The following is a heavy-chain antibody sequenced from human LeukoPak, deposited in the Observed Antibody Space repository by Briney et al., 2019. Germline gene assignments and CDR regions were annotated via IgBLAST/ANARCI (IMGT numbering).Heavy chain of an antibody. V-gene: IGHV4-59*08. Sequence: PSETLSLTCTVSGGSISSYYWSWIRQPPGKGLEWIGYIYYSGSTNYNPSLKSRVTISVDTSKNQFSLKLSSVTAADTAVYYCARGGYCSGGSCSPLAFDIWGQGTMVTVSS. CDR2: IYYSGST. CDR3: ARGGYCSGGSCSPLAFDI. J-gene: IGHJ3*02. D-gene: IGHD2-15*01. CDR1: GGSISSYY.